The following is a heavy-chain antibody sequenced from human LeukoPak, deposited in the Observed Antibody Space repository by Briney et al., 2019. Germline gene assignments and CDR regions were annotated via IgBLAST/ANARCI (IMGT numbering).Heavy chain of an antibody. J-gene: IGHJ6*02. Sequence: GGSLRLSCAASGFTFSSYAMSWVRQAPGKGLEWVSAISGSGGSTYYADSVKGRFTISRDNSKNTLYLQMNSLRAEDTAVYYCARGSNPATFYYYGMDVWGQGTTVTVSS. D-gene: IGHD6-25*01. CDR1: GFTFSSYA. V-gene: IGHV3-23*01. CDR3: ARGSNPATFYYYGMDV. CDR2: ISGSGGST.